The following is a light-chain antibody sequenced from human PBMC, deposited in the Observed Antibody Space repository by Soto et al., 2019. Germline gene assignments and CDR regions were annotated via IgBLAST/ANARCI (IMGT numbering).Light chain of an antibody. J-gene: IGKJ2*01. CDR3: QQYNVYPYT. CDR1: ESIKTW. CDR2: KAS. Sequence: DIQMTQSPSTLSASVGDRVTITCRASESIKTWLAWYQQRPGKAPNPLIYKASSLQSGVSSRFSGSGSGTEFTLIISSLQPDDSATYYCQQYNVYPYTFGQGTKVQI. V-gene: IGKV1-5*03.